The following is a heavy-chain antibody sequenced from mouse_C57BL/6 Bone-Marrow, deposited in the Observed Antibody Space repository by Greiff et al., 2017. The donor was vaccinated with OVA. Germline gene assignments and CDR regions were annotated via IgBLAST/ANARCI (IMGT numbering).Heavy chain of an antibody. D-gene: IGHD1-1*01. V-gene: IGHV1-55*01. CDR1: GYTFTSYW. CDR3: ARSNYGSSYGYFDV. CDR2: IYPGSGST. J-gene: IGHJ1*03. Sequence: VQLQQPGAELVKPGASVKMSCKASGYTFTSYWITWVKQRPGQGLEWIGDIYPGSGSTNYNEKFKSKATLTVDTSSSTAYMQLSSLTSEDSAVYYCARSNYGSSYGYFDVWGTGTTVTVSS.